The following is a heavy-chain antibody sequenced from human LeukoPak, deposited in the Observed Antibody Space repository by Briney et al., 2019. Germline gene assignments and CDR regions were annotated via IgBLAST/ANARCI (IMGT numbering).Heavy chain of an antibody. D-gene: IGHD6-19*01. V-gene: IGHV3-74*01. Sequence: GGPLRLSCTASGFTFSSYWMHWVRQAPGKGLLWVSRINGDGSSTNYADSVKGRFTISRDNAKNTVYLQMNSLRVEDTAVYYCARGGGSSGWYGVDYWGQGTLVTASS. CDR3: ARGGGSSGWYGVDY. CDR1: GFTFSSYW. J-gene: IGHJ4*02. CDR2: INGDGSST.